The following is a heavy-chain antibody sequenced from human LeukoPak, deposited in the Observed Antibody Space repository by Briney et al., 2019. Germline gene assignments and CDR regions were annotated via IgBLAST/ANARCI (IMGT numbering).Heavy chain of an antibody. CDR3: ARGLGDFWSGYYHGMDV. V-gene: IGHV4-61*01. J-gene: IGHJ6*02. CDR2: IYYSGST. D-gene: IGHD3-3*01. CDR1: GGSVSSGSYY. Sequence: SETLSLTCTVSGGSVSSGSYYWSWIRQPPGKGLEWIGYIYYSGSTNYNPSLKSRVTKSVDTSKNQFSLKLSSVTAADTAVYYCARGLGDFWSGYYHGMDVWGQGTTVTVSS.